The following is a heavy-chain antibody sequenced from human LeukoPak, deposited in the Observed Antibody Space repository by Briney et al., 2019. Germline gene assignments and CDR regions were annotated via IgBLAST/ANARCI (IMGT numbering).Heavy chain of an antibody. Sequence: GGSLRLSCAASGFTFSSYGMHWVRQAPGKGLEWVAFIRYDGSNKYYADSVKGRFTISRDNSKNMLYLQMNSLRAEDTAVYYCAKGPYSSVDYWGQGTLVTVSS. V-gene: IGHV3-30*02. CDR2: IRYDGSNK. CDR3: AKGPYSSVDY. D-gene: IGHD6-25*01. CDR1: GFTFSSYG. J-gene: IGHJ4*02.